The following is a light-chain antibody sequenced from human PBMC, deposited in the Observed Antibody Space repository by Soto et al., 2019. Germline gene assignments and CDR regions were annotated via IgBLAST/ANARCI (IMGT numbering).Light chain of an antibody. CDR1: QSIGSR. Sequence: DIQVTQSPSTLSASVGDRVTITCRASQSIGSRLAWYQQKPGKGPRLLISDASSLKSGVPSRFSGSGSGTEFTLTISSLQPDDFASYYCQEYNSYPWTFGQGTKV. J-gene: IGKJ1*01. CDR3: QEYNSYPWT. V-gene: IGKV1-5*01. CDR2: DAS.